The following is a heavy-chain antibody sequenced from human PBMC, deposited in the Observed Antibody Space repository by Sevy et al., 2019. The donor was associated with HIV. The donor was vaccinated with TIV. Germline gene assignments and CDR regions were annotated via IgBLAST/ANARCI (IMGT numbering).Heavy chain of an antibody. CDR2: IYTSGRT. CDR1: GGSVSSGSYY. J-gene: IGHJ5*02. D-gene: IGHD3-3*01. CDR3: ASLDGA. Sequence: SETLSLTCTVSGGSVSSGSYYWSWIRQPPGKGLEWIGRIYTSGRTTYNPSLKSRVTMSIDTSKNQFSLNMRSVTAADTAVYYCASLDGAWGQGTLVTVSS. V-gene: IGHV4-61*01.